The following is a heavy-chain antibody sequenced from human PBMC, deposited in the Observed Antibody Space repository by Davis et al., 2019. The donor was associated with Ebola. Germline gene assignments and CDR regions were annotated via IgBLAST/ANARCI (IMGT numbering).Heavy chain of an antibody. CDR1: GGSISSYY. J-gene: IGHJ4*02. D-gene: IGHD5-18*01. Sequence: PSETLSLTCTVSGGSISSYYWSWIRQPPGKGLEWIGYIYYSGSTNYNPSLKSRVTISVDTSKNQFSLKLSSVTAADTAVYYCATGYSYAPWYFDYWGQGTLVTVSS. V-gene: IGHV4-59*01. CDR3: ATGYSYAPWYFDY. CDR2: IYYSGST.